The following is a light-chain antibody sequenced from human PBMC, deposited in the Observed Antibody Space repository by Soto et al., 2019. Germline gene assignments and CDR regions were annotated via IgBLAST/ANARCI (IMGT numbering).Light chain of an antibody. CDR2: DTS. CDR3: QQRSQWPIT. CDR1: QNVYSY. Sequence: EIVVTQSPATLSLSPGERATLSCRTSQNVYSYLAWYQQKPGQAPRLLIFDTSNRATGVPARFSGSGSGTDFTLTVSSLESEDFAVYYCQQRSQWPITFGQGTQLEI. V-gene: IGKV3-11*01. J-gene: IGKJ5*01.